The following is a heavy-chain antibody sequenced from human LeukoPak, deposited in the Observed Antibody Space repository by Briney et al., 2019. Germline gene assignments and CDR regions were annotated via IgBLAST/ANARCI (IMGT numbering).Heavy chain of an antibody. J-gene: IGHJ4*02. CDR2: ISWNSGSI. D-gene: IGHD3-9*01. Sequence: GGSLRLSCAASGFTFSNYAMTWVRQAPGKGLEWVSGISWNSGSIGYADSVKGRFTISRDNAKNSLYLQMNSLRAEDTALYYCAKATYYDILTGENFDYWGQGTLVTVSS. CDR3: AKATYYDILTGENFDY. V-gene: IGHV3-9*01. CDR1: GFTFSNYA.